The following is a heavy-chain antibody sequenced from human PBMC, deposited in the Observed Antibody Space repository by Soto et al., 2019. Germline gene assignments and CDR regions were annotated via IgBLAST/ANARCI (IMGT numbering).Heavy chain of an antibody. CDR2: ISYDGSNK. D-gene: IGHD5-12*01. Sequence: QVQLVESGGGVVQPGRSLRLSCAPSGLTFSSYALHWVRQAPGKGLEWVAVISYDGSNKYYADSVKGRFTISRDNSKNALYLEMSSRRGEDAAVYYCARLSSFGGYLFGYWGQGALVSVFS. CDR3: ARLSSFGGYLFGY. CDR1: GLTFSSYA. V-gene: IGHV3-30-3*01. J-gene: IGHJ4*02.